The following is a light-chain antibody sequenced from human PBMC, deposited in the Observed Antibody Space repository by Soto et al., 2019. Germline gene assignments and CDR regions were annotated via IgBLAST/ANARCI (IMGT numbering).Light chain of an antibody. Sequence: QSVLTQPPSVSGAPGQRVTISCTGSSSNIGAGYDVHWYQKLPGTAPKLLIYGNSNRPSGVPDRFSGSKSGTSASRAITGLQAEDEADYYCQSYDSSRSGSRVFGGGTKLTVL. CDR3: QSYDSSRSGSRV. CDR2: GNS. V-gene: IGLV1-40*01. CDR1: SSNIGAGYD. J-gene: IGLJ2*01.